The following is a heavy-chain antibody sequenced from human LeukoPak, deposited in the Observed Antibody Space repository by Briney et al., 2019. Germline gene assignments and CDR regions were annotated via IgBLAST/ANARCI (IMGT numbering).Heavy chain of an antibody. Sequence: PSETLSLTXAVYGGSFSGYYWSWIRQPPGKGLGWIGEINHSGSTNYNPSLKSRVTISVDTSKNQFSLKLSSVTAADTAVYYCARVRYCSSTSCYRGYYYYYYMDVWGKGTTVTVSS. J-gene: IGHJ6*03. D-gene: IGHD2-2*01. V-gene: IGHV4-34*01. CDR2: INHSGST. CDR1: GGSFSGYY. CDR3: ARVRYCSSTSCYRGYYYYYYMDV.